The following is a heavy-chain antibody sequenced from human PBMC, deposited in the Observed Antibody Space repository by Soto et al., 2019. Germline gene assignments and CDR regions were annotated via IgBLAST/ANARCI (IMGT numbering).Heavy chain of an antibody. CDR1: GGSFSGYY. J-gene: IGHJ4*02. CDR2: INHSGST. D-gene: IGHD6-19*01. Sequence: QVQLQQWGAGLLKPSETLSLTCAVYGGSFSGYYWSWIRQPPGKGLEWIGEINHSGSTNYNPSLKSRVTIAVDTSKNQFSLKLSSVTAADTAVYYGARVDSSGWYRVDYWGQGTLVTVSS. V-gene: IGHV4-34*01. CDR3: ARVDSSGWYRVDY.